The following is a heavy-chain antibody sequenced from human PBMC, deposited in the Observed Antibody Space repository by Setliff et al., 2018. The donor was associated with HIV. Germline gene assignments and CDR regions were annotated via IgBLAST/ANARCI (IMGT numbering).Heavy chain of an antibody. CDR1: GFTFSSFV. V-gene: IGHV3-21*01. Sequence: LSLSCAASGFTFSSFVMNWVRQAPGKGLEWVSGSGRGGNVYYADSVKGRFTISRDNAKNSLYLQMNSLRAEDTAVYYCARDQESIVVVTADNWFDPWGQGTLVTVSS. D-gene: IGHD2-21*02. CDR2: SGRGGNV. J-gene: IGHJ5*02. CDR3: ARDQESIVVVTADNWFDP.